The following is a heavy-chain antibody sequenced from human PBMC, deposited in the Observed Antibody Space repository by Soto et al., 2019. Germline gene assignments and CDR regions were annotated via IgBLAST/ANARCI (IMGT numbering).Heavy chain of an antibody. D-gene: IGHD2-21*02. Sequence: QVQLQESGPGLVKPSETLSLTCTVSGGSLSSNYWSWIRQPPGKGLEWIGYIYYSGSTNYNPSLKSRVTISVDRSKNQCSLKLSSVTAADTAVYYCATASTVVTHAGCYNWFDPWGQGTLGTVSS. CDR2: IYYSGST. V-gene: IGHV4-59*01. CDR1: GGSLSSNY. J-gene: IGHJ5*02. CDR3: ATASTVVTHAGCYNWFDP.